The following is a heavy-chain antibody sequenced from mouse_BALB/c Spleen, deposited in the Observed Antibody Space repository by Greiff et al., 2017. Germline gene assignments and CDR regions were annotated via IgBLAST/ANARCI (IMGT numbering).Heavy chain of an antibody. CDR2: ISYSGST. CDR3: ARLYGNYVDAMDY. J-gene: IGHJ4*01. Sequence: DVHLVESGPGLVKPSQSLSLTCTVTGYSITSDYAWNWIRQFPGNKLEWMGYISYSGSTSYNPSLKSRISITRDTSKNQFFLQLNSVTTEDTATYYCARLYGNYVDAMDYWGQGTSVTVSS. V-gene: IGHV3-2*02. CDR1: GYSITSDYA. D-gene: IGHD2-1*01.